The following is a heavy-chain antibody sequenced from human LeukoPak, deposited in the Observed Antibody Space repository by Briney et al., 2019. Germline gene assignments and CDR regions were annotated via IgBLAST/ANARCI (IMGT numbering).Heavy chain of an antibody. V-gene: IGHV4-4*02. CDR1: GGSISSSNW. Sequence: SETLSLTCAVSGGSISSSNWWSWVRQPPGKGLEWIGEIYHSGSTYYNPSLKSRVTISVDTSKNQFSLKLSSVTAADTAVYYCARAGRFLEWLSIFYYYMDVWGKGTTVTVSS. J-gene: IGHJ6*03. D-gene: IGHD3-3*01. CDR3: ARAGRFLEWLSIFYYYMDV. CDR2: IYHSGST.